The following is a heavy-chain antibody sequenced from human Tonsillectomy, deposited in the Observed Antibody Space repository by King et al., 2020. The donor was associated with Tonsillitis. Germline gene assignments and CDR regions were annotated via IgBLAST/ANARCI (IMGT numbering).Heavy chain of an antibody. J-gene: IGHJ5*02. Sequence: QLQESGPGLVKPSETLSLTCTVSGGSISSSSYYWGWIRQPPGKGLEWIGSIYYSGSTYYNPSLKSRATISVDTSKNQFSLKLSSVTAADTAVYYCARYIVVLPAVDFGSWFDPWGQGTLVVESS. V-gene: IGHV4-39*01. CDR2: IYYSGST. CDR1: GGSISSSSYY. D-gene: IGHD2-2*01. CDR3: ARYIVVLPAVDFGSWFDP.